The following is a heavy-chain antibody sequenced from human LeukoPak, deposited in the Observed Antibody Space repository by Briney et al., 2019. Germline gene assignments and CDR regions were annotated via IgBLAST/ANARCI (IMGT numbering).Heavy chain of an antibody. D-gene: IGHD4-17*01. CDR2: IRYDGSNK. V-gene: IGHV3-30*02. CDR1: GFTFSSYG. CDR3: AKDRGGSVAHGDYGVGY. Sequence: GGSLRLSCAASGFTFSSYGMHWVRQAPGKGLEWVAFIRYDGSNKYYADSVKGRFTISRDNSKNTLYLQMNSLRAEDTAVYYCAKDRGGSVAHGDYGVGYWGQGTLVTVSS. J-gene: IGHJ4*02.